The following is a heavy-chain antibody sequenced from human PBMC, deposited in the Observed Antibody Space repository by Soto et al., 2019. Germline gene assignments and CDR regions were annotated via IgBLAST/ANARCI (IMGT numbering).Heavy chain of an antibody. CDR1: GFTFSSYG. D-gene: IGHD6-19*01. CDR2: IPYDGSNK. J-gene: IGHJ4*02. Sequence: QVQLVESGGGVVQPGRSLRLSCAASGFTFSSYGMHWVRQAPGKGLEWVAVIPYDGSNKYYADSVKGRFTISRDNSKNTLYLQMNRLRGEETAVYCCAKCLGIWQWLGQVDSWGQGTLVTVSS. V-gene: IGHV3-30*18. CDR3: AKCLGIWQWLGQVDS.